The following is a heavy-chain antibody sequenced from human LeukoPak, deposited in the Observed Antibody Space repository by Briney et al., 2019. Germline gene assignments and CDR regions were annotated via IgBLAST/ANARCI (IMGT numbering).Heavy chain of an antibody. D-gene: IGHD4-17*01. J-gene: IGHJ4*02. CDR2: VNPNTGGT. CDR3: ARVSPYGDFDC. V-gene: IGHV1-2*02. Sequence: ASVKVSCKASGYTFTAYYIHWVRQAPGQGREWLGWVNPNTGGTNFAPKFQGRVTMTRDTSIRMTYMELTSLKSDDTAVYYCARVSPYGDFDCWGQGTLVTVSS. CDR1: GYTFTAYY.